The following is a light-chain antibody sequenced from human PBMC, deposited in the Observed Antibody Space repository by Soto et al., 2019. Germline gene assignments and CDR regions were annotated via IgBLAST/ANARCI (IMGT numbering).Light chain of an antibody. CDR3: NSYTDRNNLV. Sequence: QSVLTQPASVSGSPGQAITISCSGTSSDVGAFNYVSWYQQHPGKAPKLMIYDVSNRPSGVSNRFSGSKSGNTASLTISGLRAEDEADYYCNSYTDRNNLVFGTGTKVTVL. CDR2: DVS. V-gene: IGLV2-14*03. J-gene: IGLJ1*01. CDR1: SSDVGAFNY.